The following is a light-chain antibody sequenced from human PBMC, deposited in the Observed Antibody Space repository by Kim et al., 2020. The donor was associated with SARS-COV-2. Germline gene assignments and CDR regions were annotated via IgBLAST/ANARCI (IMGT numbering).Light chain of an antibody. V-gene: IGLV3-9*01. CDR1: NIGSKN. CDR3: QVWEDSTAVV. Sequence: SYELTQPLSVSVALGQTARITCGGNNIGSKNVHWYQQKPGQAHVLVINRNSNRPSGIPKRFSGSNSWNTATMNIRRAQTGDEADYKCQVWEDSTAVVFGG. J-gene: IGLJ2*01. CDR2: RNS.